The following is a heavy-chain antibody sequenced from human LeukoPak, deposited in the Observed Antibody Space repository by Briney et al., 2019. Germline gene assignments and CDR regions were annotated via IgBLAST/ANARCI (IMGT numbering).Heavy chain of an antibody. V-gene: IGHV4-39*07. CDR2: IYYSGST. D-gene: IGHD3-10*01. CDR1: GGSISSSSYY. Sequence: PSETLSLTCTVSGGSISSSSYYWGWIRQPPGKGLEWIGSIYYSGSTYYNPSLKSRVTISVDTSKNQFSLKLSSVTAADTAVYYCARDSGVRRLRSSDGMDVWGQGTTVTVSS. J-gene: IGHJ6*02. CDR3: ARDSGVRRLRSSDGMDV.